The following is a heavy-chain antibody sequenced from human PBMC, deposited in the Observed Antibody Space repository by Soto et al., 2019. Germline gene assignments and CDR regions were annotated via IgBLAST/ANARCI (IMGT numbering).Heavy chain of an antibody. CDR2: ISWNSGSI. D-gene: IGHD4-17*01. J-gene: IGHJ4*02. CDR3: AKGQGPYGDSLYYFDY. Sequence: EVQLVESGGGLVQPGRSLRLSCAASGFTFDDYAMHWVRQAPGKGLEWVSGISWNSGSIGYADSVKGRFTISRDNAKNSLYQQMNSLRAEDTALYSCAKGQGPYGDSLYYFDYWGQGTLVTDST. V-gene: IGHV3-9*01. CDR1: GFTFDDYA.